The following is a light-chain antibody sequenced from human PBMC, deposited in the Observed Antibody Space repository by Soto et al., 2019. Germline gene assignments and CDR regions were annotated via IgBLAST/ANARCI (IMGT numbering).Light chain of an antibody. CDR2: GAS. J-gene: IGKJ4*01. V-gene: IGKV3-20*01. CDR3: QQYGSSPLT. CDR1: QSCSSY. Sequence: EIVLTQSPGTLSFSPWERATLSCRASQSCSSYLAWYQQKPGQAPRLLMYGASSRATGTPDRFSGSGSGTDSTLTISRLEPEDFAVYYCQQYGSSPLTFGGGTKVDIK.